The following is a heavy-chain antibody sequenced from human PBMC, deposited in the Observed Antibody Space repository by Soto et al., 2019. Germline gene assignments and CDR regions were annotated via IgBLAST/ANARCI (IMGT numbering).Heavy chain of an antibody. Sequence: SETLSLTCAVYGESFIGYYWTWIRQPPGKGLEWIGEINHRGSTNYNPSLKSRATISIDTSKNQFSLKLTSVTAADTSVYCCARTDIVTTNWFDPWGQGTLVTVSS. CDR3: ARTDIVTTNWFDP. CDR1: GESFIGYY. D-gene: IGHD5-12*01. CDR2: INHRGST. J-gene: IGHJ5*02. V-gene: IGHV4-34*01.